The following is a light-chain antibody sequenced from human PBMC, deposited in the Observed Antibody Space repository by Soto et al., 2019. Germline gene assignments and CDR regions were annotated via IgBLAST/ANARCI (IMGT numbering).Light chain of an antibody. Sequence: EIVLTQSPATLSLSPGERATLSCRASQSVNSYLAWYQQRPGQAPRLLIYGASTRATGIPARFSGSGSGTEFTLTISSLQSEDFAVYYCHQRSNWPPTFGGGTKVDIK. V-gene: IGKV3-11*01. CDR1: QSVNSY. CDR3: HQRSNWPPT. CDR2: GAS. J-gene: IGKJ4*01.